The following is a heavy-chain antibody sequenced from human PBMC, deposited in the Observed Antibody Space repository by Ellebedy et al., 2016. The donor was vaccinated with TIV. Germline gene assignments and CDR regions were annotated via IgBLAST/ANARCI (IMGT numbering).Heavy chain of an antibody. CDR3: ARDEGAGYSYGSGFDY. V-gene: IGHV3-30-3*01. Sequence: GGSLRLSCAASGFTFSSDAMHWVRQAPGKGLEWVAVISYDGSNKYYADSVKGRFTISRDNSKNTLYLQMNSLRAEDTAVYYCARDEGAGYSYGSGFDYWGQGALVTVSS. J-gene: IGHJ4*02. D-gene: IGHD5-18*01. CDR2: ISYDGSNK. CDR1: GFTFSSDA.